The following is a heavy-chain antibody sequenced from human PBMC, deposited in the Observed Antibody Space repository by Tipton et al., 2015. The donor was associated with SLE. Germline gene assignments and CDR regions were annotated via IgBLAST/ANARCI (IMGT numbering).Heavy chain of an antibody. V-gene: IGHV4-39*07. Sequence: TLSLTCTVSGGSISTSSYYWAWIRQPPGKGLECIGNINYSGTTSYNPSLRSRVTMSVDTSQNQFSLTLSSVTAADTAVYYCARVGVSMIEPLYYGIDVWGPGTTVTVSS. CDR3: ARVGVSMIEPLYYGIDV. CDR1: GGSISTSSYY. D-gene: IGHD3-22*01. J-gene: IGHJ6*02. CDR2: INYSGTT.